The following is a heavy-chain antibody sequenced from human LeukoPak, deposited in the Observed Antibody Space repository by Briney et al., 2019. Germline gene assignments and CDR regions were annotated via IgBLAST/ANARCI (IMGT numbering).Heavy chain of an antibody. Sequence: ASVKVSCKASGYTFTSYYMHWVRQAPGQGLEWMGIINPSGGSTSYAQKFRGRVTMTRDTSTSTVYMELSSLRSDDTAVYYCARSGLLITMIVDYYFDYWGQGTLVTVSS. D-gene: IGHD3-22*01. CDR2: INPSGGST. J-gene: IGHJ4*02. V-gene: IGHV1-46*01. CDR3: ARSGLLITMIVDYYFDY. CDR1: GYTFTSYY.